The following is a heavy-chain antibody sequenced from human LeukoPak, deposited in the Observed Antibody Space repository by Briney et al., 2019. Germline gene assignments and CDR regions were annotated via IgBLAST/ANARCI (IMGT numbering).Heavy chain of an antibody. CDR2: ISHSGSTT. V-gene: IGHV3-11*04. Sequence: GGSLRLSCAASGFTFSDYYMSWIRQAPEKGLEWVSYISHSGSTTYYADSVNGRFTISRDNAKNALYLQMTSLRAEDTAVYYCAALYGDYYYMDVWGKGTTVTVSS. D-gene: IGHD4-17*01. CDR3: AALYGDYYYMDV. CDR1: GFTFSDYY. J-gene: IGHJ6*03.